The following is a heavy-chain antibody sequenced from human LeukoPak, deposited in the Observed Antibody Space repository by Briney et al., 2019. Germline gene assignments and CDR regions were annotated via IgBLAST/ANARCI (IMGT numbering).Heavy chain of an antibody. J-gene: IGHJ4*02. V-gene: IGHV3-7*02. D-gene: IGHD3-16*01. Sequence: QPGGSLRLSCVASGFAFTNYWMTWVRQAPGKRLQWVANIRQDGNERYFVDSVKGRFTISRDNAKNSLHLQMNSLRAEDTAVYYCMSYAGRSDDYWGQGTLVTVSS. CDR2: IRQDGNER. CDR3: MSYAGRSDDY. CDR1: GFAFTNYW.